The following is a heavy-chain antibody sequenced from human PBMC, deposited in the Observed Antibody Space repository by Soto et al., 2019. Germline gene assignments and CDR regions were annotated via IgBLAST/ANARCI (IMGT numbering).Heavy chain of an antibody. Sequence: SVKVSCKASGGTFSSYAISWVRRAPGQGLEWMGGIIPIFGTANYAQKFQGRVTITADESTSTAYMELSSLRSEDTAVYYCARGTGYCISTSCFIYGSGSYHFDYWGQGTLVTVSS. CDR3: ARGTGYCISTSCFIYGSGSYHFDY. CDR2: IIPIFGTA. CDR1: GGTFSSYA. J-gene: IGHJ4*02. V-gene: IGHV1-69*13. D-gene: IGHD2-2*01.